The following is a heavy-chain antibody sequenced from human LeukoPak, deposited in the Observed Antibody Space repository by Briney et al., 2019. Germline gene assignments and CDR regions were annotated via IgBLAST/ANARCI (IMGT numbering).Heavy chain of an antibody. J-gene: IGHJ4*02. CDR3: ALWGSGSYSGSPIMAIDY. V-gene: IGHV1-24*01. CDR2: FDPEDGET. Sequence: ASVKVSCKASGGTFSNYAISWVRQAPGKGLEWMGGFDPEDGETIYAQKFQGRVTMTEDTSTDTAYMELSSLRSEDTAVYYCALWGSGSYSGSPIMAIDYWGQGTLVTVSS. CDR1: GGTFSNYA. D-gene: IGHD1-26*01.